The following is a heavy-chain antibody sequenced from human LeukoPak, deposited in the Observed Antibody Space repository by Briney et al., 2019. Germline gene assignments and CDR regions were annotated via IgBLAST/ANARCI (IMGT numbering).Heavy chain of an antibody. CDR2: INGYGSST. V-gene: IGHV3-74*01. J-gene: IGHJ4*02. D-gene: IGHD5-18*01. Sequence: GGSLRLSCAAPGFTFISYWMHWVRQAPEKGLVWVSRINGYGSSTDFADSVKGRFTISRDNAKNTLYLQMNSLRAEDTAVYYCARDAPGNTALDYWGQGTLVTVSS. CDR1: GFTFISYW. CDR3: ARDAPGNTALDY.